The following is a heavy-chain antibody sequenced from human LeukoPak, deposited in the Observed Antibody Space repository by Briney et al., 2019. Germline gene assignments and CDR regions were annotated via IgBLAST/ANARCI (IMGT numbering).Heavy chain of an antibody. D-gene: IGHD2-15*01. Sequence: ASVKVFCRASGYTFTSYDINGVRHATGQGLEWMGWMNPHSGNTGYAQKFQGRVTMTRNTSISTAYMELSSLRSDDTAVYYCARAAKLCSGGGCYEVRCFDPWGQGTLVTVSS. J-gene: IGHJ5*02. CDR3: ARAAKLCSGGGCYEVRCFDP. V-gene: IGHV1-8*01. CDR2: MNPHSGNT. CDR1: GYTFTSYD.